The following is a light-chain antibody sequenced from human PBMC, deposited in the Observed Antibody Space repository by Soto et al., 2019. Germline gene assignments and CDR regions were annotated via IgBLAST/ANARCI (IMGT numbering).Light chain of an antibody. CDR1: QSARTN. CDR2: GAS. Sequence: EIVMTQSPDTLSVSPGERVTLSCRASQSARTNVAWYQQKPGQSPRLLIYGASTRFSGIPARFSGTGSGTEFTLTISSLQSEDSAVYYCQQYSSSPLTFGGGTKVDIK. V-gene: IGKV3-15*01. CDR3: QQYSSSPLT. J-gene: IGKJ4*01.